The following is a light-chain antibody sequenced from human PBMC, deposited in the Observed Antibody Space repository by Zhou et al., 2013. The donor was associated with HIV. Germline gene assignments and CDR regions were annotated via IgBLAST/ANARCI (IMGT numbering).Light chain of an antibody. J-gene: IGKJ2*01. CDR1: QSVSNNY. Sequence: EIVLTQSPGTLSLSPGERATLSCRASQSVSNNYLAWYQQKPGQAPRLLIYGASSRATGIPDRFSGSGSGTDFTLTISSLEPEDFAVYYCQQRSNWPRTFGQGTKLEIK. CDR2: GAS. V-gene: IGKV3D-20*02. CDR3: QQRSNWPRT.